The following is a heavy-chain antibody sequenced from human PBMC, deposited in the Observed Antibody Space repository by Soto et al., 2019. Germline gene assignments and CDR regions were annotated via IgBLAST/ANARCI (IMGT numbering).Heavy chain of an antibody. V-gene: IGHV3-23*01. CDR3: VRGYSYV. J-gene: IGHJ4*02. CDR1: GFSFSIFA. Sequence: EVQLLESGGGFLQPGGSLRLSCAASGFSFSIFAMNWVRQAPGKGLEWVSTISSGGGTTLYADSVKGRFTISRDNSKNTVSLQINSLRAEDTAVYYCVRGYSYVWGQGTLVTVSS. D-gene: IGHD5-18*01. CDR2: ISSGGGTT.